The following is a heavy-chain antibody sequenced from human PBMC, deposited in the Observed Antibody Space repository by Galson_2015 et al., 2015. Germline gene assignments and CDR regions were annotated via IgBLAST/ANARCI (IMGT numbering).Heavy chain of an antibody. CDR3: ARVGIPDCTNGVCYPPNWFDP. CDR2: ISSSSSYI. Sequence: LRLSCAASGFPFSSYSMNWVRQAPGKGLEWVSSISSSSSYIYYADSVKGRFTISRDNPKNSLYLQMNSLRAEDTAVYYCARVGIPDCTNGVCYPPNWFDPWGQGTLVTVSS. D-gene: IGHD2-8*01. J-gene: IGHJ5*02. V-gene: IGHV3-21*01. CDR1: GFPFSSYS.